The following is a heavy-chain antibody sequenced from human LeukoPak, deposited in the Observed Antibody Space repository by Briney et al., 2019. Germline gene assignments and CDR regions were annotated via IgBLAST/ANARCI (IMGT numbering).Heavy chain of an antibody. V-gene: IGHV4-39*07. D-gene: IGHD6-13*01. Sequence: PSETLSLTCTVSGGPISSNSYYWPRIRQPPGKGLQRIWSIYYSGSTYYNPSLKIRVTISVDTSKNQFSLKLSSVTAADTAVYYCARVVRQQLVQRGYYYYYYMDVWGKGNTVTVSS. CDR3: ARVVRQQLVQRGYYYYYYMDV. CDR1: GGPISSNSYY. J-gene: IGHJ6*03. CDR2: IYYSGST.